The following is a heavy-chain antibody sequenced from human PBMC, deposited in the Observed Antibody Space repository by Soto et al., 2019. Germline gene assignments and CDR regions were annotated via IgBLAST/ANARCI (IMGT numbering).Heavy chain of an antibody. CDR3: ARGYGDYVFDY. CDR1: GGSISGYN. Sequence: QVQLQESGPGLVKPSETLSLTCTVSGGSISGYNWSWIRQPPGRGLEWIGYIDYSGSNNNNPSLKSRVTMSVDTSKNQFSLELSSVTAADTAVYYCARGYGDYVFDYWGQGTLVTVSS. J-gene: IGHJ4*02. D-gene: IGHD4-17*01. CDR2: IDYSGSN. V-gene: IGHV4-59*01.